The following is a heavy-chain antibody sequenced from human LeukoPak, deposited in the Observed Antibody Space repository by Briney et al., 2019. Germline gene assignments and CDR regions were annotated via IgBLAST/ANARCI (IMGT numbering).Heavy chain of an antibody. Sequence: GGSLRLSCAASGFTFSSYSMNWVRQAPGKGLEWVSSISSSSSYIYYADSVKGRFTISRDNAKSSLYLQMNSLRAEDTAVYYCANLAYCGGDCYRYWYFDLWGRGTLVTVSS. V-gene: IGHV3-21*01. CDR3: ANLAYCGGDCYRYWYFDL. D-gene: IGHD2-21*02. J-gene: IGHJ2*01. CDR2: ISSSSSYI. CDR1: GFTFSSYS.